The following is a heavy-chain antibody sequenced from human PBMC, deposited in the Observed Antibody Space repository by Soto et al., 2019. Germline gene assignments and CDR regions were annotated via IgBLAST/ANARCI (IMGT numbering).Heavy chain of an antibody. CDR1: GGSFSGYY. Sequence: PSETLSLTCAVYGGSFSGYYWSWIRQPPGKGLEWIGEINHSGSTNYNPSLKSRVTISVDTSKNQFSLKPSSVTAADTAVYYCARGRHILTGYYRDLNYGMDVWGQGTTVTVSS. D-gene: IGHD3-9*01. V-gene: IGHV4-34*01. CDR2: INHSGST. CDR3: ARGRHILTGYYRDLNYGMDV. J-gene: IGHJ6*02.